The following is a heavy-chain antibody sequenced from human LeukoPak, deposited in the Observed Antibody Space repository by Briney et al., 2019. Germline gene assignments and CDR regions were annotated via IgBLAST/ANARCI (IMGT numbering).Heavy chain of an antibody. CDR3: ARPVDTASLVN. D-gene: IGHD5-18*01. CDR2: INPSGGSA. J-gene: IGHJ4*02. V-gene: IGHV1-46*01. CDR1: GYTFINYY. Sequence: ASVKVSCKASGYTFINYYMHWVRQAPGQGLEWMGIINPSGGSAYYAQKFQGRVTMTSDVSTSTFHMELSSLRSGDTAVYYCARPVDTASLVNWGQGTLVTVSS.